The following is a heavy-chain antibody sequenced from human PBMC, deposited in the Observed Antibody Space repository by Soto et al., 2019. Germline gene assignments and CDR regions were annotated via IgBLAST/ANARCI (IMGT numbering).Heavy chain of an antibody. CDR3: ARDKRSSWFTPTYGMDV. V-gene: IGHV1-3*01. D-gene: IGHD6-13*01. Sequence: ASVKVSCKASGYTFTSYAMHWVRQAPGQRLEWMGWINAGNGNTKYSQKFQGRVTITRDTSASTAYMELSSLRSEDTAVYYCARDKRSSWFTPTYGMDVWGQGTRVTVSS. CDR2: INAGNGNT. J-gene: IGHJ6*02. CDR1: GYTFTSYA.